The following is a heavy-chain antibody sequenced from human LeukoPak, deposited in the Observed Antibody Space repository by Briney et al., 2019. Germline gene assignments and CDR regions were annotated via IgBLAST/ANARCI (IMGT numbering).Heavy chain of an antibody. CDR3: ARRTRYYDFWSGYIQDAFDI. CDR1: GGSISSGGYY. V-gene: IGHV4-31*03. CDR2: IYYSGST. Sequence: TLSLTCTVSGGSISSGGYYWSWIRQHPGKGLEWLGYIYYSGSTYYNPSLKSRVTISVDTSKNQFSLKLSSVTAADTAVYYCARRTRYYDFWSGYIQDAFDIWGQGTMVTVSS. D-gene: IGHD3-3*01. J-gene: IGHJ3*02.